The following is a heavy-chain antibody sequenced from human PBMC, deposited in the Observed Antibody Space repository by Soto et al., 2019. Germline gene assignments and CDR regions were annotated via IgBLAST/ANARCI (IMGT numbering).Heavy chain of an antibody. Sequence: QVQLQESGPGLVKPSQTLSLTCTVSGGSISSGGYYWSWIRQHPGKGLEWIGYIYYSGSTYYNPSLNSRFTIPVATSKHHVSLKLSSVTAADTALYYCAREARPYCGGDCYSSWGQGTLVTVSS. J-gene: IGHJ5*02. CDR1: GGSISSGGYY. CDR2: IYYSGST. D-gene: IGHD2-21*02. V-gene: IGHV4-31*03. CDR3: AREARPYCGGDCYSS.